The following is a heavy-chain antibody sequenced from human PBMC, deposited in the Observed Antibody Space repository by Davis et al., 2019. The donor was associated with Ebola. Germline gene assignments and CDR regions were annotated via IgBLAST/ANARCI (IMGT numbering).Heavy chain of an antibody. Sequence: GESLKISCKGSGYTFTNYWIGWVRQMPEKGLEWMGIVYPADSDTRYSPSFQGQVTISADKSITTAYLQWSSLKASDTAIYYCARGTNGYNPGGYFDSWGQGTLVTVSS. J-gene: IGHJ4*02. V-gene: IGHV5-51*01. CDR3: ARGTNGYNPGGYFDS. D-gene: IGHD5-24*01. CDR2: VYPADSDT. CDR1: GYTFTNYW.